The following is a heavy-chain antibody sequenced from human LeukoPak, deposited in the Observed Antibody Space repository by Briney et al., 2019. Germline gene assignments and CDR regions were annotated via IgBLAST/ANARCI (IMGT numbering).Heavy chain of an antibody. CDR3: ARAESAYYFHY. CDR1: GFTFSSDG. J-gene: IGHJ4*02. Sequence: GGSLRLSCAASGFTFSSDGMHCVRQAPGKGLEWVAVIWYDGSNKYYADSVKGRFTISRDNSKNTLYLQMNSLRAEDTAVYYCARAESAYYFHYWGQGTLVTVSS. V-gene: IGHV3-33*01. D-gene: IGHD1-14*01. CDR2: IWYDGSNK.